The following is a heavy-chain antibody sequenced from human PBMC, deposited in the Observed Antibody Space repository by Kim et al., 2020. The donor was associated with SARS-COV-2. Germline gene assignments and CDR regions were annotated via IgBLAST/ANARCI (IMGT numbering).Heavy chain of an antibody. CDR1: GFTFSVYG. V-gene: IGHV3-33*06. CDR2: IRSDGSNK. Sequence: GGSLRLSCAASGFTFSVYGMHWVRQAPGKGLEWVAVIRSDGSNKYYADSVKGRFTISRDNSKNMLFLQMNSLRAEDTAVYYCANFESWGQGTLVTVYS. J-gene: IGHJ4*02. CDR3: ANFES.